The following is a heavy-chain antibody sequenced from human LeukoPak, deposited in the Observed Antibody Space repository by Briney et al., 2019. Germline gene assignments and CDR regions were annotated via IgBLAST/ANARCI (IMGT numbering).Heavy chain of an antibody. D-gene: IGHD3-9*01. Sequence: ASVKVSCKASGGTFSSYAISWVRQAPGQGLEWMGWISAYNGNTNYAQKLQGRVTMTTDTSTSTAYMELRSLRSDDTAVYYCARSPGELRYFDWLGYWGQGTLVTVSS. CDR2: ISAYNGNT. V-gene: IGHV1-18*01. CDR1: GGTFSSYA. CDR3: ARSPGELRYFDWLGY. J-gene: IGHJ4*02.